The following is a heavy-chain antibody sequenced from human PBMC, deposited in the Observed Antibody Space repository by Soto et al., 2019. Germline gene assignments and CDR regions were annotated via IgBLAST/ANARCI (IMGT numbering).Heavy chain of an antibody. V-gene: IGHV3-23*01. Sequence: GGSLRLSCAASGFTFSSYAMSWVRQAPGKGLEWVSAPSGSGGSTYYADSVKGRFTISRDNSKNTLYLQMNSLRAEDTAVYYCAKLPHYFYDSSGYSDSWGQGTLVTVSS. CDR1: GFTFSSYA. CDR2: PSGSGGST. J-gene: IGHJ4*02. CDR3: AKLPHYFYDSSGYSDS. D-gene: IGHD3-22*01.